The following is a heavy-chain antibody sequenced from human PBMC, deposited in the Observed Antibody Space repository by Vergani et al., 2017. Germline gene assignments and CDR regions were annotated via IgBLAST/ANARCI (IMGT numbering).Heavy chain of an antibody. CDR2: ISSSSSTI. D-gene: IGHD6-13*01. CDR1: GFTFSSYS. CDR3: ASXYSSSYYYYGMDV. Sequence: EVQLLESGGGLVQPGGSLRLSCAASGFTFSSYSMNWVRQAPGKGLEWVSYISSSSSTIYYADSVKGRFTISRDNAKNSLYLQMNSLRAEVTAVYYCASXYSSSYYYYGMDVWGQGTTVTVSS. J-gene: IGHJ6*02. V-gene: IGHV3-48*01.